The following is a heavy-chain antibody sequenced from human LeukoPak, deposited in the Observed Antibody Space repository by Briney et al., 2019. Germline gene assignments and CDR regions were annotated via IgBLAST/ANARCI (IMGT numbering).Heavy chain of an antibody. J-gene: IGHJ4*02. CDR1: GFTFSGYW. Sequence: GGSLRLSCAASGFTFSGYWMLWVRQAPGKGLVWVSRISNDGTTTIYADSVKGRFTISRDNAKNTLYLQMNSLRAEDTAVYYCARDYYGSGSYWGQGALVTVSS. D-gene: IGHD3-10*01. CDR3: ARDYYGSGSY. CDR2: ISNDGTTT. V-gene: IGHV3-74*01.